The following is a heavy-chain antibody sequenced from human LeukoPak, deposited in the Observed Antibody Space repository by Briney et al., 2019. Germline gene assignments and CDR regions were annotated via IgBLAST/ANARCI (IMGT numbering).Heavy chain of an antibody. CDR2: IKQDGGAK. D-gene: IGHD1-26*01. J-gene: IGHJ4*02. CDR3: ARDGSSDFDY. Sequence: GGSLRLSCAASGFTFSNYWMSWVRQAPGKGLEWVANIKQDGGAKYYVDSVKGRFTNSRDNAKNSLYLQMNSLRAEDTAVYYCARDGSSDFDYWGQGTLVTVSS. CDR1: GFTFSNYW. V-gene: IGHV3-7*01.